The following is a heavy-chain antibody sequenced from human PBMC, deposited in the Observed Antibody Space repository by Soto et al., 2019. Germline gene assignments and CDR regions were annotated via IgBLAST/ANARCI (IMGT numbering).Heavy chain of an antibody. CDR2: ISFDASNK. J-gene: IGHJ6*02. CDR1: GITLRSYG. CDR3: AKDINTMVRGAQPYGMDV. D-gene: IGHD3-10*01. Sequence: QVQLVESGGGVVQPGTSLRLSCAASGITLRSYGMHWVRQAPGKGLEWVAVISFDASNKYYVDSVKGRFTISRDNPKNTVFLQMNSLRAEDTAVYYCAKDINTMVRGAQPYGMDVWGQGTTVTVSS. V-gene: IGHV3-30*18.